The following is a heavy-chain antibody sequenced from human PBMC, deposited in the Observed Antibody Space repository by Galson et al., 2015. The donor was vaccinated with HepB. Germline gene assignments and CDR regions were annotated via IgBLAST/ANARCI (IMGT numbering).Heavy chain of an antibody. V-gene: IGHV3-33*01. CDR3: ARETATHGGMDV. J-gene: IGHJ6*02. Sequence: SLRLSCAASGFTFSSYGMHWVRQAPGKGLEWVAVIWYDGSNKYYADSVKGRFTISRDNSKNTLYLQMNSLRAEDTAAYYCARETATHGGMDVWGQGTTVTVSS. D-gene: IGHD1-1*01. CDR1: GFTFSSYG. CDR2: IWYDGSNK.